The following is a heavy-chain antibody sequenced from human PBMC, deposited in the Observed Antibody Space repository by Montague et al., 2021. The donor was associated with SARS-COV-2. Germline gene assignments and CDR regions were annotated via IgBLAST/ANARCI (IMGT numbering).Heavy chain of an antibody. D-gene: IGHD3-9*01. CDR3: ARQDDILTGYYYYGMDV. CDR2: IYYSGST. Sequence: IYYSGSTXYNPSLKSRVTISVDTSKNQFSLKLSSVTAADTAVYYCARQDDILTGYYYYGMDVWGQGTTVTVS. V-gene: IGHV4-39*01. J-gene: IGHJ6*02.